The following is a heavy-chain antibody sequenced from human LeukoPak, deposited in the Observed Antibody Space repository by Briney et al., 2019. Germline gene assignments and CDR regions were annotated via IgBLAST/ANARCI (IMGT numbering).Heavy chain of an antibody. V-gene: IGHV4-61*02. J-gene: IGHJ4*02. CDR3: ARAHDSSGYYYGYFDY. D-gene: IGHD3-22*01. CDR2: IYTSGST. Sequence: SQTLSLTCTVSGGSISSGSYYWSWIRQPAGKGLEWIGRIYTSGSTNYNPSLKSRVTISVDTSKNQFSPKLSSVTAADTAVYYCARAHDSSGYYYGYFDYWGQGTLVTVSS. CDR1: GGSISSGSYY.